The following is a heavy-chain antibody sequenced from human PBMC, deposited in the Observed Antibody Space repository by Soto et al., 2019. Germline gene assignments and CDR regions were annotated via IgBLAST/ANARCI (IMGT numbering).Heavy chain of an antibody. Sequence: GGSLRLSCAASGFTFSSYSMNWVRQAPGKGLEWVSSISSSSSYIYYADSVKGRFTISRDNAKNSLYLQMNSLRAEDTAVYYCAGDCGSTSCSNWFDPWGQGTLVTVSS. J-gene: IGHJ5*02. CDR2: ISSSSSYI. V-gene: IGHV3-21*01. D-gene: IGHD2-2*01. CDR3: AGDCGSTSCSNWFDP. CDR1: GFTFSSYS.